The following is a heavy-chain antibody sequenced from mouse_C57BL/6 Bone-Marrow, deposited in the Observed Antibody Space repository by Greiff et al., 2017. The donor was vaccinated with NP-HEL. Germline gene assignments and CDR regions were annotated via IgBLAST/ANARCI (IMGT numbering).Heavy chain of an antibody. CDR2: ITHSGET. Sequence: VQRVESGPGLVKPSQSLFLTCSITGFPITSGYYWIWIRQSPGKPLEWMGYITHSGETFYNPSLQSPISITRETSKNQFFLQLNSVTTEDTAMYYCAGDRSYYGNYEGYVDVWGTGTTVTVSS. CDR1: GFPITSGYY. D-gene: IGHD2-1*01. CDR3: AGDRSYYGNYEGYVDV. J-gene: IGHJ1*03. V-gene: IGHV12-3*01.